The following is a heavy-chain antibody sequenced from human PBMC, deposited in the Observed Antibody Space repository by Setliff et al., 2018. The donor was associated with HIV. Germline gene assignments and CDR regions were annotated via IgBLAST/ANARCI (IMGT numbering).Heavy chain of an antibody. CDR2: INHSGSI. CDR3: ARGQSCTNGVCYQY. J-gene: IGHJ4*02. D-gene: IGHD2-8*01. CDR1: GESLSDYS. V-gene: IGHV4-34*01. Sequence: PSETLSLTCGVYGESLSDYSWNWIRQPPGKGLEWIGEINHSGSINYNPSLKSRVSISVDTSKNEFSLNLSSLTAADTAVYYCARGQSCTNGVCYQYWGQGTLVTVSS.